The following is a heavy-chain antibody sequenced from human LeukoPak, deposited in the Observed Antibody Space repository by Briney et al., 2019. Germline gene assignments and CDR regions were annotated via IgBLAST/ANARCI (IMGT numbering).Heavy chain of an antibody. CDR3: AREDLRGAYFDY. Sequence: GASVKVSCKASGYTFTGYYMHWVRQAPGQGLEWMGWINPNSGDTNYAQKFQGRVTMTRDTSISTAYMELSRLRSDDTAVYYCAREDLRGAYFDYWGQGTLVTVSS. CDR1: GYTFTGYY. J-gene: IGHJ4*02. V-gene: IGHV1-2*02. D-gene: IGHD3-16*01. CDR2: INPNSGDT.